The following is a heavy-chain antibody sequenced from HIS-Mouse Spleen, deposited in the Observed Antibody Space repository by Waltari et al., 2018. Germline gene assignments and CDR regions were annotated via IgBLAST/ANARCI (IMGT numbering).Heavy chain of an antibody. CDR3: ARRLLTGDAFDI. CDR1: GCPLSSHS. CDR2: ISSSSSYI. Sequence: EVQLVQSGGGLVKPGGSRRFSCAASGCPLSSHSMNWVRQAPGKGLEWVSSISSSSSYIYYADSVKGRFTISRDNAKNSLYLQMNSLRAEDTAVYYCARRLLTGDAFDIWGQGTMVTVSS. V-gene: IGHV3-21*01. J-gene: IGHJ3*02. D-gene: IGHD7-27*01.